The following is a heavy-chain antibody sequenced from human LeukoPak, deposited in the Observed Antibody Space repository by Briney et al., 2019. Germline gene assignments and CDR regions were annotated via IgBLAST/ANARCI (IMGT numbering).Heavy chain of an antibody. D-gene: IGHD1-1*01. CDR2: ISSSSSTI. Sequence: GGSLRLSCAASGFTFSSYSMNWVRQAPGKGLEWVSYISSSSSTIYYADSVKGRFTISRDNAKNSLYLQMNSLRAEDTAVYYCATYRGYPVDYWGQGTLVTVSS. CDR1: GFTFSSYS. CDR3: ATYRGYPVDY. J-gene: IGHJ4*02. V-gene: IGHV3-48*04.